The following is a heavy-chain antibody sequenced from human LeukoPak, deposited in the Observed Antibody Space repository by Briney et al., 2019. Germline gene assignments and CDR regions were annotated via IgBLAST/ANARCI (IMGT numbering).Heavy chain of an antibody. D-gene: IGHD3-9*01. CDR2: IYYSGST. Sequence: PSETLSLTCTVSGGSISSYYWSWIRQPPGKGLEWIGYIYYSGSTNYNPSLKSRVTISVDTSKNQFSLKLSSVTAADTAVYYCARVSSRYFDWLAIDYWGQGTLVTVSS. CDR3: ARVSSRYFDWLAIDY. V-gene: IGHV4-59*01. CDR1: GGSISSYY. J-gene: IGHJ4*02.